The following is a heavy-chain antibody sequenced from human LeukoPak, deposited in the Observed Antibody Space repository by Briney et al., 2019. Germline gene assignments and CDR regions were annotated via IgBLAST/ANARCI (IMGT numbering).Heavy chain of an antibody. Sequence: GGSLRLSCAASGFTFSSYGMHRVRQAPGKGLEWVALIWYDGSNKYYTDSVKGRLTISRDNSKNTLYLQMNSLRAEDTAIYYCAREGPRGNSQFDYWGQGTLVTVSS. J-gene: IGHJ4*02. D-gene: IGHD2/OR15-2a*01. V-gene: IGHV3-33*01. CDR3: AREGPRGNSQFDY. CDR1: GFTFSSYG. CDR2: IWYDGSNK.